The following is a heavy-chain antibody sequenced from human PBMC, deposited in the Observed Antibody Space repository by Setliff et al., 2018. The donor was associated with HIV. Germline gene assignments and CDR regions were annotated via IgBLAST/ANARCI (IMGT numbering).Heavy chain of an antibody. J-gene: IGHJ4*02. CDR1: GGSISSGSYF. CDR2: IYTSGST. D-gene: IGHD3-22*01. CDR3: ASLPPLYDSSGYYFDY. V-gene: IGHV4-61*02. Sequence: PSETLSLTCTVSGGSISSGSYFWTWIRQPAGKGLEWIGRIYTSGSTYYNPSLNSRVTISVDASKNQFSLKLSSVTAADTAVYYCASLPPLYDSSGYYFDYWGQGTLVTVSS.